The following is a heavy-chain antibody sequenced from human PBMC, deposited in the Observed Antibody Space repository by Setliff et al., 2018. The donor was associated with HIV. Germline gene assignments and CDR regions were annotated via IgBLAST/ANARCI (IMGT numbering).Heavy chain of an antibody. J-gene: IGHJ4*02. Sequence: GASVKVSCKASGFAFSDYYIHWVRQAPGQGLEWMGWVRPHSINKVYAQKFQGRVTMTSDASLSTAYMELSGLTSDDTAIYYCLRGATAAEVFDYWGQGTLVTVSS. CDR1: GFAFSDYY. D-gene: IGHD6-13*01. CDR3: LRGATAAEVFDY. V-gene: IGHV1-2*02. CDR2: VRPHSINK.